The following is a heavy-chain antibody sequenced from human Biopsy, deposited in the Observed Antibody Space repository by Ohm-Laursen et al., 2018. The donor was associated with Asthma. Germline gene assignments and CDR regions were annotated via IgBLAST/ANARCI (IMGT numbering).Heavy chain of an antibody. CDR2: IKNDGTEK. Sequence: SLRLSCAASGFTFGDYWMSWVRQVPGKGLEWVANIKNDGTEKNHVDSLKGRFTISRDNAENSLYLQMNSLRAEDTAVYYCARTFHFWSPYHAEHYQLWGQGTLVTVSS. J-gene: IGHJ1*01. CDR1: GFTFGDYW. V-gene: IGHV3-7*01. D-gene: IGHD3-3*02. CDR3: ARTFHFWSPYHAEHYQL.